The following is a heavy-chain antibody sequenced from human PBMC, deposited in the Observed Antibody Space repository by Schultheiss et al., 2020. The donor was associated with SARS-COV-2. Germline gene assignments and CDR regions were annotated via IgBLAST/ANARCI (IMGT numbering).Heavy chain of an antibody. V-gene: IGHV3-23*01. D-gene: IGHD3-9*01. CDR1: GFILNTYA. Sequence: GGSLRLSCATSGFILNTYAMNWVRQAPGKGLEWVSGITSGVDNKYYADSVKGRFSIWRDNSKSTLYLQMNSLRAEDTAVYYCARAVGVLRYFDLDYWGQGTLVTVSS. CDR3: ARAVGVLRYFDLDY. J-gene: IGHJ4*02. CDR2: ITSGVDNK.